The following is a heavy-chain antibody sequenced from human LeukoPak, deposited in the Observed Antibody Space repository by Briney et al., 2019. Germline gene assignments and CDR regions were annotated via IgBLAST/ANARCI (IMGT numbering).Heavy chain of an antibody. CDR1: GFTFSSYG. D-gene: IGHD2-21*02. CDR3: AKDFVVVPGNVNYFNS. J-gene: IGHJ4*02. V-gene: IGHV3-30*02. Sequence: PGGSLRLSCAASGFTFSSYGMHWVRQAPGKGLEWVAFIRYDGSYKYYADSVKGRFTISRDNSENTLYLQMNSLRAEDTAVYYCAKDFVVVPGNVNYFNSWGQGTLVTVSS. CDR2: IRYDGSYK.